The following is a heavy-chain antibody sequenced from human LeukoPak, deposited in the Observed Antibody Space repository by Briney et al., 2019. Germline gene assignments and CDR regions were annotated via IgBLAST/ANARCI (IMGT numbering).Heavy chain of an antibody. Sequence: ASVKVSCKAPGGTFSSYAISWVRQAPGQGLEWMGRIIPILGIANYAQSFQGRVTITADKSTSTAYMELSSLRSEDTAIYYCARVLSSGHFDYWGQGTLVTVSS. CDR3: ARVLSSGHFDY. CDR1: GGTFSSYA. CDR2: IIPILGIA. J-gene: IGHJ4*02. V-gene: IGHV1-69*04. D-gene: IGHD3-10*01.